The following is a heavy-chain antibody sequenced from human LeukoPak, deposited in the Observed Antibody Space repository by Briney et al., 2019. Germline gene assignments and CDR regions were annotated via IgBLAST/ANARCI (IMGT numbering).Heavy chain of an antibody. CDR2: IYYSWST. CDR1: GGYISSYY. J-gene: IGHJ4*02. CDR3: ARTPTEATFDY. D-gene: IGHD1-26*01. V-gene: IGHV4-59*08. Sequence: SETLSLTCTVSGGYISSYYWSWIRQPPGKGLEWIGYIYYSWSTNYNPSLKSRVTISVDTSKNQCSLKLSSVTAADTAVYYCARTPTEATFDYWGQGTLVTVSS.